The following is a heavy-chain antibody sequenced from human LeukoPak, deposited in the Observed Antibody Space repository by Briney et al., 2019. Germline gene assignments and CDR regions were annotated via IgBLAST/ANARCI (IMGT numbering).Heavy chain of an antibody. CDR1: GFTFSSYS. Sequence: PGGSLRLSCAASGFTFSSYSMNWVRQAPGKGLEWVSSISSSSSYIYYADSVKGRFTISRDNAKNSLYLQMNSLRAEDTAVYYCARADYGDYSLLGDDWGQGTLVTVSS. D-gene: IGHD4-17*01. V-gene: IGHV3-21*01. J-gene: IGHJ4*02. CDR3: ARADYGDYSLLGDD. CDR2: ISSSSSYI.